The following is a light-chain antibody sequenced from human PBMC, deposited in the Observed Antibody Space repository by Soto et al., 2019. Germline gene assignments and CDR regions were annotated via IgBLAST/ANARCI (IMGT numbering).Light chain of an antibody. J-gene: IGKJ1*01. CDR2: GAS. CDR3: QYYGTSPKP. CDR1: QSVSSS. Sequence: EIVMTQSPATLSVSPGERVTLSCRASQSVSSSLAWYQQKPGQAPRLLIYGASTRAAGIPARFSGSGSGTDFTLTISRLEPEDFAVYYCQYYGTSPKPFGQGTKVDI. V-gene: IGKV3-15*01.